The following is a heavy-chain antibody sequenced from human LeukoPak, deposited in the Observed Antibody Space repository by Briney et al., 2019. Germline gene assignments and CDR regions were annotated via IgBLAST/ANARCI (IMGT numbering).Heavy chain of an antibody. CDR2: INPSGGST. V-gene: IGHV1-46*01. J-gene: IGHJ4*02. D-gene: IGHD3-9*01. CDR1: GYTLTSYD. Sequence: ASVKVSCKASGYTLTSYDINWVRQATGQGLEWMGIINPSGGSTSYAQKFQGRVTMTRDTSTSTVYMELSSLRSEDTAVYYCARSPSLTGSRGLDYWGQGTLVTVSS. CDR3: ARSPSLTGSRGLDY.